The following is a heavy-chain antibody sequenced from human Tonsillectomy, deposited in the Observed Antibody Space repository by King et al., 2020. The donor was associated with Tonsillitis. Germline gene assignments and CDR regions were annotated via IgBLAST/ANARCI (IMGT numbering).Heavy chain of an antibody. CDR3: ARSIAAAGTGDY. Sequence: VQLPQWGAGLLKPSETLSLTCAVYGGSFSGYYWSWIRQPPGKGLEWIGEINHSGSTNYNPSLKSRVTISVDTSKNQFSLKLSSVTAADTAVYYCARSIAAAGTGDYWGQGTLVTVSS. V-gene: IGHV4-34*01. D-gene: IGHD6-13*01. CDR1: GGSFSGYY. CDR2: INHSGST. J-gene: IGHJ4*02.